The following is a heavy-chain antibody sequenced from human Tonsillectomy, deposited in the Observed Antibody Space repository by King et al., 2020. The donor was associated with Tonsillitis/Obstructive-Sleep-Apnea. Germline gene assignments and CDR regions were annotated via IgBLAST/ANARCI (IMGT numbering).Heavy chain of an antibody. Sequence: EVQLVESGGGLVQPGRSLRLSCAASGFTFHDYAMYWVRQAPGKGLEWVSGISWNSGSIVYADSVKGRFTISRDNAKNFLYLQMNSLRAEDTALYYCAKDLIIAVSGTPGDAFDIWGQGTMVTVSS. D-gene: IGHD6-13*01. V-gene: IGHV3-9*01. CDR2: ISWNSGSI. CDR3: AKDLIIAVSGTPGDAFDI. CDR1: GFTFHDYA. J-gene: IGHJ3*02.